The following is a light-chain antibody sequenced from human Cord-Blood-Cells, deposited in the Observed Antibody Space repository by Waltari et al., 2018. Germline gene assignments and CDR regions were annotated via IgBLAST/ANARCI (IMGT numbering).Light chain of an antibody. CDR2: DGS. CDR1: QSVSSY. J-gene: IGKJ3*01. Sequence: EIVLTQSPATLSLSPGERATLSCRASQSVSSYLAWYQQKPGQAPRLLIYDGSNRATGIPARFSGSGSWTDFTLTISSLEPEDFAVYYCQQRSNWPPFTFGPGTKVDIK. CDR3: QQRSNWPPFT. V-gene: IGKV3-11*01.